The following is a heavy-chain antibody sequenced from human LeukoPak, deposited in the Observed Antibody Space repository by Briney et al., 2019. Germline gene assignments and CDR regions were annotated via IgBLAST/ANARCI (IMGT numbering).Heavy chain of an antibody. V-gene: IGHV3-21*01. Sequence: GGSLRLSCAASGFTFSSYSMNWVRQAPGKGLEWVSSISSSSSYIYYADSVKGRFTISRDNAKNSLYLQMNSLRAEDTAVYYCARDDYYYDSSGYYYVWGQGTLVTASS. CDR3: ARDDYYYDSSGYYYV. D-gene: IGHD3-22*01. CDR1: GFTFSSYS. CDR2: ISSSSSYI. J-gene: IGHJ4*02.